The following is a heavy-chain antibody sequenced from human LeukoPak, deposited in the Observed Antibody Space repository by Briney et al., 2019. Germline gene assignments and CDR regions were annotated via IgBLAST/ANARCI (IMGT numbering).Heavy chain of an antibody. Sequence: GASVKVSCKASGGTFSSYAISWVRQAPGQGLEWMGGIIPIFGTANYAQKFQGRVTITADESTSTAYMELSSLRSEDTAVYYCGREPLSGYYPHQQHGMEVRGQGTKVTVPS. V-gene: IGHV1-69*13. D-gene: IGHD3-3*01. CDR2: IIPIFGTA. CDR3: GREPLSGYYPHQQHGMEV. J-gene: IGHJ6*02. CDR1: GGTFSSYA.